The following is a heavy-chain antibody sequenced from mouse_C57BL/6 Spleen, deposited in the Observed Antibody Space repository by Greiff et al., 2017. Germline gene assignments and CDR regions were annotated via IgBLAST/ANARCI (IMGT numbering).Heavy chain of an antibody. V-gene: IGHV5-4*01. J-gene: IGHJ2*01. D-gene: IGHD2-4*01. CDR2: ISDGGSYT. CDR1: GFTFSSYA. Sequence: EVQLVESGGGLVKPGGSLKLSCAASGFTFSSYAMSWVRQTPEKRLAWVATISDGGSYTYYPDNVKGRFTISRDNAKNNLYLQMSHLKSEDTAMYYCARDFGDYLFDYWGQGTTLTVSS. CDR3: ARDFGDYLFDY.